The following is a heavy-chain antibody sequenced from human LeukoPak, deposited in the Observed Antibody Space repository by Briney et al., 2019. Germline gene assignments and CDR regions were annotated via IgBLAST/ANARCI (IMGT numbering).Heavy chain of an antibody. J-gene: IGHJ4*02. D-gene: IGHD6-13*01. CDR2: INPHSGGT. CDR1: GNTFNGYY. Sequence: ASVKVSCKASGNTFNGYYMHWVRQAPGQGLEWMGWINPHSGGTNSAQKFQGRVTMTRDTSISTVYMELSRLRSDDTAVYYCARQGALVKGIDYWGQGTLVTVSS. V-gene: IGHV1-2*02. CDR3: ARQGALVKGIDY.